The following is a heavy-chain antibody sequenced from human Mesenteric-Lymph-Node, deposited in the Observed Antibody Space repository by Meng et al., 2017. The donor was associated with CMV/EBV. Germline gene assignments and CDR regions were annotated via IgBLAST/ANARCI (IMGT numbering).Heavy chain of an antibody. D-gene: IGHD3-16*01. V-gene: IGHV5-51*06. J-gene: IGHJ3*02. CDR2: IYPDDSDT. Sequence: KVSCQGSGYSFTSYWFRWVRQMPGKGLACMGIIYPDDSDTRYRPSFQGQVTISADKSISTAYLPWSSLKASDTAMYYCARLHLLGHNAFDIWDQGTMVTVSS. CDR3: ARLHLLGHNAFDI. CDR1: GYSFTSYW.